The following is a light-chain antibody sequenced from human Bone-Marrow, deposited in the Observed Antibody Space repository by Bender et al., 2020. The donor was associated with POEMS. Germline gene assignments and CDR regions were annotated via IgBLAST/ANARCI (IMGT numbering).Light chain of an antibody. CDR1: SSNIGTNP. Sequence: QSVLTQPPSASGTPGQRVTISCSGSSSNIGTNPVNWYQQLPGTAPKLLIYINNQRPSGVPDRFSGSKSGNTASLTISGLQAGDEAHYYCASYTSSNALVFGGGTKVTVL. CDR3: ASYTSSNALV. CDR2: INN. J-gene: IGLJ2*01. V-gene: IGLV1-44*01.